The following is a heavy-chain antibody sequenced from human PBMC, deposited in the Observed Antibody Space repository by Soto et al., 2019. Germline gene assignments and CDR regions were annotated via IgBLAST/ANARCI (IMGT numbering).Heavy chain of an antibody. J-gene: IGHJ4*02. CDR3: ARENGDFWSGYKVTIDY. Sequence: EVQLVESGGGLVKPGGSLRLSCAASGFTFSSYSMNWVRQAPGKGLEWVSSISSSSSYIYYADSVKGRFTISRDNAKNSLDLQMDRLRGEDTAVYFCARENGDFWSGYKVTIDYWGQGTLVTVSS. D-gene: IGHD3-3*01. CDR2: ISSSSSYI. V-gene: IGHV3-21*01. CDR1: GFTFSSYS.